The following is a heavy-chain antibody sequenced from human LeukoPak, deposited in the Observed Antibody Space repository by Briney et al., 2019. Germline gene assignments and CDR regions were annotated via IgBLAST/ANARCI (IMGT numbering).Heavy chain of an antibody. CDR1: GGSISSYY. D-gene: IGHD3-16*01. J-gene: IGHJ6*03. V-gene: IGHV4-59*01. CDR2: IYYSGST. Sequence: PSETLFLTCTVSGGSISSYYWSWIRQPPGKGLEWIGYIYYSGSTNYNPSLKSRVTISVDTSKNQFSLKLSSVTAADTAVYYCARVGVYYYYYYMDVWGKGTTVTVSS. CDR3: ARVGVYYYYYYMDV.